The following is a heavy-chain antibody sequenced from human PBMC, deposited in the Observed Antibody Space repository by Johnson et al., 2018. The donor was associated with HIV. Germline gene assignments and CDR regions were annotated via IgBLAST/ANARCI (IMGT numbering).Heavy chain of an antibody. Sequence: QVHLVESGGGVVQPGGSLRLSCKASGFTFSNYGIHWVRQAPGKGLEWVAVISYDGSNKYYADSVKGRFTISRDNSGNTLYLQMNSLRAEDTAVYYCARGGNEIDAFDIWGQGTMVTVSS. CDR2: ISYDGSNK. J-gene: IGHJ3*02. CDR1: GFTFSNYG. CDR3: ARGGNEIDAFDI. D-gene: IGHD1-1*01. V-gene: IGHV3-30*19.